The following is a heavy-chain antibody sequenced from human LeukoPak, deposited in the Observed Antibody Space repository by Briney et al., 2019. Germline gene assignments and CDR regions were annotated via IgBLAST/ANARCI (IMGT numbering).Heavy chain of an antibody. CDR1: GFTFSSYA. V-gene: IGHV3-30*02. Sequence: SGGSLRLSCAASGFTFSSYAMHWVRQAPGKGLEWVAFIRYDGSNDYYADSVKGRFTISRDSSKNTLYLQMNSLRAEDTAVYYCAKDRLTVIRGAIRWGQGTLVIVSS. CDR3: AKDRLTVIRGAIR. J-gene: IGHJ4*02. CDR2: IRYDGSND. D-gene: IGHD3-10*01.